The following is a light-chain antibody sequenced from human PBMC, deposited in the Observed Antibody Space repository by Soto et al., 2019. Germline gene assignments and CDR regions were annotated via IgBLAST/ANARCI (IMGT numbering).Light chain of an antibody. CDR2: MGF. V-gene: IGKV2-28*01. J-gene: IGKJ4*01. CDR3: MQALESPPT. Sequence: DIVMTQSPLSLPVTPGEPASISCRSSQSLLNRNGQNCLDWYLQKPGHSPQLLIHMGFIRASGVPDRFSGSGSGTYFTLTISRVEAEDVGVYYCMQALESPPTFGGGTKVEIK. CDR1: QSLLNRNGQNC.